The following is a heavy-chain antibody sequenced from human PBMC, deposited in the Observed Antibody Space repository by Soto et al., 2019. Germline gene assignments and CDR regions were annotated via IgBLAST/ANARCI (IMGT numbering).Heavy chain of an antibody. Sequence: QVQLVESGGGVVQPGRSLRLSCAASGFTFSSYGMHWVRQAPGKGLEWVAVISYDGSNKYYADSVKGRFTISRDNSKNTLYLQMNRLRAEDTAVYYCAKEAMSGSYAPSWFDPWGQGTLVTVSS. D-gene: IGHD1-26*01. CDR2: ISYDGSNK. V-gene: IGHV3-30*18. CDR1: GFTFSSYG. CDR3: AKEAMSGSYAPSWFDP. J-gene: IGHJ5*02.